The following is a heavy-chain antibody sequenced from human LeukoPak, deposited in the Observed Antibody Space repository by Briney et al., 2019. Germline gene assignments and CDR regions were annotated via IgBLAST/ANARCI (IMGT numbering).Heavy chain of an antibody. CDR3: ARGGLEPAAGQPARFGY. CDR1: GFTFSSYG. D-gene: IGHD6-13*01. Sequence: GGSLRLSCAASGFTFSSYGMHWVRQAPGKGLEWVAVISYDGSNKYYADSVKGRFTISRDNSKNTLYLQMNSLRAEDTAVYYCARGGLEPAAGQPARFGYWGQGTLVTVSS. V-gene: IGHV3-30*03. J-gene: IGHJ4*02. CDR2: ISYDGSNK.